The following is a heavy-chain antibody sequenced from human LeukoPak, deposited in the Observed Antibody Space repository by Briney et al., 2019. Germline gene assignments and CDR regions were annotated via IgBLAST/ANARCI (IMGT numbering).Heavy chain of an antibody. D-gene: IGHD6-13*01. CDR3: ARIAAACNRRSNY. CDR2: MNPNSGNT. J-gene: IGHJ4*02. V-gene: IGHV1-8*01. Sequence: ASVKVSCKASGYTFTSYDINWVRQATGQGLEWMGWMNPNSGNTVYAQKFQGRITMTRNTSISTAYMELSSLTSEDTAVYYCARIAAACNRRSNYWGQGTLVTVSS. CDR1: GYTFTSYD.